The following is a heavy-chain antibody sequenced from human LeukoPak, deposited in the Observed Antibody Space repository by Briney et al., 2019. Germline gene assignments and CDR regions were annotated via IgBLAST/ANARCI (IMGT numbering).Heavy chain of an antibody. D-gene: IGHD2-21*01. J-gene: IGHJ3*02. CDR3: ARDLCGGDCEAFDI. CDR1: GDSISSSSYY. CDR2: IYYSGST. Sequence: SETLSLTCTVSGDSISSSSYYWGWIRQPPGKGLEWIGSIYYSGSTYYNPSLKSRVTISVDTSKNQFSLKLSSVTAADTAVYYCARDLCGGDCEAFDIWGQGTMVTVSS. V-gene: IGHV4-39*02.